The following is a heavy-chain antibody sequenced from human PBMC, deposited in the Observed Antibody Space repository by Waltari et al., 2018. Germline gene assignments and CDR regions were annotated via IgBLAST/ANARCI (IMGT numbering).Heavy chain of an antibody. J-gene: IGHJ6*02. CDR2: IWYDGSNK. D-gene: IGHD6-13*01. Sequence: QVQLVESGGGVVQPGRSLRLSCAASGFSFSTYGMHWVRQAPGKGLEWVAGIWYDGSNKYYGDSGKGRFTISRDNSKNTLYLQMNSLRVEDTAVYYCARGSSGNYHYYGMDVWGQGTTVTVSS. V-gene: IGHV3-33*01. CDR3: ARGSSGNYHYYGMDV. CDR1: GFSFSTYG.